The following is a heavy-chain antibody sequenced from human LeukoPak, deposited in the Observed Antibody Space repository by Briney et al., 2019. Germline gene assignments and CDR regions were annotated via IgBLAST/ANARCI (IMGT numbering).Heavy chain of an antibody. V-gene: IGHV3-23*01. D-gene: IGHD3-10*01. CDR1: GFTFNTYG. Sequence: GGTLRLSCAASGFTFNTYGMSWVRQAPGKGLEWVSGISGSGGATYYADSVKGRFTISRDDPHNTLYLQMNSLRAEDTAVYFCARGGVDYYGSGTYYLMYYFDYWGQGTMVTVSS. CDR2: ISGSGGAT. CDR3: ARGGVDYYGSGTYYLMYYFDY. J-gene: IGHJ4*03.